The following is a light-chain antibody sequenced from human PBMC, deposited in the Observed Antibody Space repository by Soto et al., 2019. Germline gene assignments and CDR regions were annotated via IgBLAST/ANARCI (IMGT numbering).Light chain of an antibody. V-gene: IGLV2-14*01. CDR3: LSHTGSRTL. CDR2: EVT. CDR1: SSDVGDYNY. J-gene: IGLJ3*02. Sequence: QSALTQPASVSGSPGQSITISCTGASSDVGDYNYVSWYQEHPGQVPKLIIFEVTTRPSGVSDRFSGSRSGNTASLTISGLQAEDEADYYGLSHTGSRTLFGGGTKLPVL.